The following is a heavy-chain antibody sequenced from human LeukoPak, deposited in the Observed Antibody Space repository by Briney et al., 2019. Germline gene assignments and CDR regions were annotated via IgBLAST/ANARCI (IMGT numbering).Heavy chain of an antibody. D-gene: IGHD2-15*01. J-gene: IGHJ5*02. Sequence: GGSLRLSCAASGSTFSSYAMSWVRQAPGKGLEWVSAISGSGGSTYYADSVKGRFTISRDNSKNTLYLQMNSLRAEDTAVYYCAKGRCSGGSCSRFDPWGQGTLVTVSS. CDR1: GSTFSSYA. CDR2: ISGSGGST. CDR3: AKGRCSGGSCSRFDP. V-gene: IGHV3-23*01.